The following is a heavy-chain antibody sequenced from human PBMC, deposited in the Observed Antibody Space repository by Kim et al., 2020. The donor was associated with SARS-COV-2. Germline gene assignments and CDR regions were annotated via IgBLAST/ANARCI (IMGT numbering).Heavy chain of an antibody. V-gene: IGHV3-15*01. CDR3: TTDGPPGRYFDWLLPHYSYWSVEL. CDR2: IKSKTDGGTT. Sequence: GGSLRLSCASSGFTFSNAWMSWVRQAPGKGLEWVGRIKSKTDGGTTDYAAPVKGRFTISRDDSKNTLYLQMNSLKTEDTAVYYGTTDGPPGRYFDWLLPHYSYWSVELWGRGALVTVSS. D-gene: IGHD3-9*01. J-gene: IGHJ2*01. CDR1: GFTFSNAW.